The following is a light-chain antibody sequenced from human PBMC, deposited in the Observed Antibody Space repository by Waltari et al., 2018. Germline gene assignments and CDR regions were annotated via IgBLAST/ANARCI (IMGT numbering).Light chain of an antibody. CDR3: CAYAGSYMV. V-gene: IGLV2-8*01. CDR2: EVT. CDR1: SSDVCAYDY. J-gene: IGLJ3*02. Sequence: SALTQPPSASGSPGQSVTISCTGTSSDVCAYDYVSWYQQHPDKAPKLMIYEVTKRPAGVPDRFSGSKSGNTASLTVSGLQAEDEADYYCCAYAGSYMVFGAGTKVTVL.